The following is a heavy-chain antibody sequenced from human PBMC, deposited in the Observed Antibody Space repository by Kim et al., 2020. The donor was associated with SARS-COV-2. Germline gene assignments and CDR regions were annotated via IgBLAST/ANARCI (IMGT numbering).Heavy chain of an antibody. CDR3: ERLYCSGSRCSLYYFDY. Sequence: SETLSLTCSVSGGSVSSTSYYWGWIRQSPGRGLECIGYIYYSGSTYYNPSLKSRVTISIDTSKNQFSLSLRSLTAADTAVYYCERLYCSGSRCSLYYFDYWGQGTLVTVSS. CDR2: IYYSGST. J-gene: IGHJ4*02. D-gene: IGHD2-15*01. V-gene: IGHV4-39*01. CDR1: GGSVSSTSYY.